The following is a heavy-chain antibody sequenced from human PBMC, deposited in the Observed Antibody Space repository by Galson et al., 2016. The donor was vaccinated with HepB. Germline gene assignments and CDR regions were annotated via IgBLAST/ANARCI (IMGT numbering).Heavy chain of an antibody. V-gene: IGHV3-9*01. CDR1: GFTFDDYA. J-gene: IGHJ4*02. Sequence: SLRLSCAASGFTFDDYAMHWVRQTPTKGLEWVSGMGLESGTIGYADSVKGRFTISRDSAKNFLFLQMNSLRPADTALYYCVKDLKRNRGGLRGVAFDYWGQGISVIVST. CDR2: MGLESGTI. D-gene: IGHD3-10*01. CDR3: VKDLKRNRGGLRGVAFDY.